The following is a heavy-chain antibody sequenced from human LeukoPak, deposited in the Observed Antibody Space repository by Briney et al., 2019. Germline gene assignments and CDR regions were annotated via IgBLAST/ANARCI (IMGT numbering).Heavy chain of an antibody. Sequence: PGGSLRLSCAASGFTFSSYEMNWVRQAPGKGLEWVSFISSSGSTIYYADSVKGRFTISRDNAKNSLYLQMNSLRAEDTAVYYCARGGVVAARPVFPDYWGQGTQVTVSP. D-gene: IGHD6-6*01. CDR3: ARGGVVAARPVFPDY. J-gene: IGHJ4*02. V-gene: IGHV3-48*03. CDR1: GFTFSSYE. CDR2: ISSSGSTI.